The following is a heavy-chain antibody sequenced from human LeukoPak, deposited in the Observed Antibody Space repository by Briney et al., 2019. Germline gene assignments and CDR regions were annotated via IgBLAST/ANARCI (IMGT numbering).Heavy chain of an antibody. V-gene: IGHV4-39*01. CDR3: ARLKGGSFQSPQYYYYYMDV. D-gene: IGHD1-26*01. CDR1: GGSISSSSYY. CDR2: IYYSGST. J-gene: IGHJ6*03. Sequence: SETLSLTCTVSGGSISSSSYYWGWIRQPPGKGLEWIGSIYYSGSTYYNPSLKSRVTISVDTSKNQFSLKLSSVTAADTAVYYCARLKGGSFQSPQYYYYYMDVWGKGTTVTVSS.